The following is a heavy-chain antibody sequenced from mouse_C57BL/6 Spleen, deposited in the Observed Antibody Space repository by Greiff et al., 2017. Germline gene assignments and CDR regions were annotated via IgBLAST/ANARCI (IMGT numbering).Heavy chain of an antibody. J-gene: IGHJ4*01. CDR1: GYTFTSYW. Sequence: QVQLQQPGTELVKPGASVKLSCKASGYTFTSYWMHWVKQRPGQGLEWIGNINPSNGGTNYNEKFKSKATLTVDKYSSTAYMQLSSLTSEDSAFYYCSRESSSYAMDYWGQGTSVTVSS. D-gene: IGHD1-3*01. CDR2: INPSNGGT. V-gene: IGHV1-53*01. CDR3: SRESSSYAMDY.